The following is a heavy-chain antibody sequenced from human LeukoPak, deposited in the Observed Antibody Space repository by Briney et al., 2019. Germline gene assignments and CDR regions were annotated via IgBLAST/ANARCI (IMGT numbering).Heavy chain of an antibody. J-gene: IGHJ4*02. CDR2: ISNNGGYT. D-gene: IGHD6-13*01. CDR3: ARDRIAAAGTIDY. Sequence: PGGSLRLSCAASGFTFSSSAMSWVRQAPGKGLEWVSAISNNGGYTYYADSVQGRFTISRDNSKNTLYLQMNSLRAEDTAVYYCARDRIAAAGTIDYWGQGTLVTVSS. CDR1: GFTFSSSA. V-gene: IGHV3-23*01.